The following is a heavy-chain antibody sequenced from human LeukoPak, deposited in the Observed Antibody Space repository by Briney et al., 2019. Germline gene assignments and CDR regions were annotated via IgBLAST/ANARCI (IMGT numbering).Heavy chain of an antibody. CDR2: ISYDGSNK. CDR1: GFTFSSYA. J-gene: IGHJ6*02. Sequence: GRSLRLSCAASGFTFSSYAMHWVRQAPGKGLEWVAVISYDGSNKYYADSVKGRFTISRDNAKNSLYLQMNSLRAEDTAVYYCARGLGSEGSGSYFPAFHYYYGMDVWGQGTTVTVSS. V-gene: IGHV3-30-3*01. D-gene: IGHD3-10*01. CDR3: ARGLGSEGSGSYFPAFHYYYGMDV.